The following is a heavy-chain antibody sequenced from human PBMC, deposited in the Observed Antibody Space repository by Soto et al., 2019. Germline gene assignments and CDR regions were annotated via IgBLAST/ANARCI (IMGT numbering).Heavy chain of an antibody. Sequence: EVQLLESGGGLVQPGGSLRLSCTVSEVTFSNYAMNWVRQAPGKGLEWVSSLSGSGGTTYYADSVKGRFIISRDNSKNTLYLLMNSLRAEDTALYYCAKQRADYGSGADTFYVDSWGQGALVTVSS. CDR1: EVTFSNYA. CDR2: LSGSGGTT. V-gene: IGHV3-23*01. J-gene: IGHJ4*02. CDR3: AKQRADYGSGADTFYVDS. D-gene: IGHD3-10*01.